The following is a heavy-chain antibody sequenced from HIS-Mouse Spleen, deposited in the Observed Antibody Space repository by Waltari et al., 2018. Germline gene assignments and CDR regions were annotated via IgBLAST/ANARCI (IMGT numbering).Heavy chain of an antibody. CDR2: IYSSGST. CDR1: GGSISSSSYY. Sequence: QLQLQESGPGLVKPSETLSLTCTVSGGSISSSSYYWGWLRQPPGKGLEWIGSIYSSGSTYANPSIKSRGTRSVYTSKNQFSLKLSSVTAADTAVYYCAREIPYSSSWYDWYFDLWGRGTLVTVSS. CDR3: AREIPYSSSWYDWYFDL. V-gene: IGHV4-39*07. J-gene: IGHJ2*01. D-gene: IGHD6-13*01.